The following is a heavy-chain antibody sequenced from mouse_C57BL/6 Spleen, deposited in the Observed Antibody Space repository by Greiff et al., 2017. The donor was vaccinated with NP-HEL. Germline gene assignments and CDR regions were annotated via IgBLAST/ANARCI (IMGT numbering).Heavy chain of an antibody. CDR2: IRNKANNHAT. Sequence: EVMLVESGGGLVQPGGSMKLSCAASGFTFSDAWMDWVRQSPEKGLEWVAEIRNKANNHATYYAESVKGRFTISRDDSKSSVYLQMNSLRAEDTGIYYCTLYGSSSYYYAMDYWGQGTSVTVSS. V-gene: IGHV6-6*01. CDR1: GFTFSDAW. D-gene: IGHD1-1*01. CDR3: TLYGSSSYYYAMDY. J-gene: IGHJ4*01.